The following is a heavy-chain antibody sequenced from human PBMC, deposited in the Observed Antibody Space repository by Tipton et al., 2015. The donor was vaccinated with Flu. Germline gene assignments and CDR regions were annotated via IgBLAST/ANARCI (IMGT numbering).Heavy chain of an antibody. D-gene: IGHD4-17*01. CDR2: SSWNSVNI. CDR1: GFTFDAYA. CDR3: AKAIDYGPSYYFDY. Sequence: RSLRLSCAASGFTFDAYAMYWVRQAPGKGLERVSGSSWNSVNIDYVDSVRGRFTISRDNAKNSLYLQMNSLRVEDTALYYCAKAIDYGPSYYFDYWGQGTLVTVSS. V-gene: IGHV3-9*01. J-gene: IGHJ4*02.